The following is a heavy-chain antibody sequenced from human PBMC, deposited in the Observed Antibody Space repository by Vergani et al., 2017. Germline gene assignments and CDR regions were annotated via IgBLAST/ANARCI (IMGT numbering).Heavy chain of an antibody. CDR3: ARGSCLGGSCYKPRFDY. D-gene: IGHD2-15*01. CDR1: GGSINSHNYY. Sequence: QVQLQESGPGLVKPSQTLSLTCTVSGGSINSHNYYWSWIRQPPGKGLEWIGRIHTSGSTNYNPSLKSRVTMSEDTSKNQFSLNLTSVTAADTAVYFCARGSCLGGSCYKPRFDYWGQGILVTVSS. CDR2: IHTSGST. V-gene: IGHV4-61*02. J-gene: IGHJ4*02.